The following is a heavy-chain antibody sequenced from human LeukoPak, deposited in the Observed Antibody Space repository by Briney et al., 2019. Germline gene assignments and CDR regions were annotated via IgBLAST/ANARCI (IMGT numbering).Heavy chain of an antibody. Sequence: PSETLSLTCAVYGGSFTDYDSGWIRQSPGKGLEWIGEIHHSESTNYNPSLESRVTISIDTSKNQFSPKLSSVAVAGTAVYYCARGGLLLFGVVIIHRWFVPWGQGTLVAVCS. J-gene: IGHJ5*02. CDR3: ARGGLLLFGVVIIHRWFVP. D-gene: IGHD3-3*01. V-gene: IGHV4-34*01. CDR2: IHHSEST. CDR1: GGSFTDYD.